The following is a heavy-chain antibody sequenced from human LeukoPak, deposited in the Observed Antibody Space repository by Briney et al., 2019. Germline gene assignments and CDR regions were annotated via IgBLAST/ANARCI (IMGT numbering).Heavy chain of an antibody. CDR3: AKENVVIVYYYMDV. CDR1: GFTFDGYA. Sequence: GGSLRLSCAASGFTFDGYAMHWVRQAPGKGLEWVSLISGDGGSTYYADSVKRRFTISRDNSKNPLYLQMNSLRTEDTALYYCAKENVVIVYYYMDVWGKGTTVTVSS. J-gene: IGHJ6*03. D-gene: IGHD3-22*01. CDR2: ISGDGGST. V-gene: IGHV3-43*02.